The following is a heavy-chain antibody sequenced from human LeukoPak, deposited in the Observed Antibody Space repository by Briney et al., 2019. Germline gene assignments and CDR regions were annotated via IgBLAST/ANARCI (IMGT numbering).Heavy chain of an antibody. J-gene: IGHJ5*02. CDR1: GGSISSYY. V-gene: IGHV4-4*07. Sequence: PSETLSLTCTVSGGSISSYYWSWIRQPAGKGLEWIGRIYTSGSTNYNPSLKSRVTMSVDTSKNQFSLKLSSVTAADTAVYYCARSSIAARREWFDPWGQGTLVTVSS. CDR2: IYTSGST. D-gene: IGHD6-6*01. CDR3: ARSSIAARREWFDP.